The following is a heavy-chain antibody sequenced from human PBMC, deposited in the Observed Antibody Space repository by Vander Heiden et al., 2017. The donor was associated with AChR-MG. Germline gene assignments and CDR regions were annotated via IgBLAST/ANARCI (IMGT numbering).Heavy chain of an antibody. D-gene: IGHD3-3*01. J-gene: IGHJ5*02. V-gene: IGHV4-34*01. CDR1: GGSFSGYY. CDR3: ARGIFRIWTRSDWFDP. CDR2: INHSGST. Sequence: QVQLQQWGAGLLKPSETLSLTCAVYGGSFSGYYWSWIRQPPGKGLEWIGEINHSGSTNYNPSLKSRVTISVDTSKNQFSLKLSSVTAADTAVYYCARGIFRIWTRSDWFDPWGQGTLVTVSS.